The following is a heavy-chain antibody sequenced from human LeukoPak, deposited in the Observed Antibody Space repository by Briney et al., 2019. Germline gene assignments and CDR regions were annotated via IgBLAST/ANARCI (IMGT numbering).Heavy chain of an antibody. J-gene: IGHJ5*02. CDR3: AKDREGGYSYGPNWFDP. V-gene: IGHV3-30-3*01. CDR2: ISYDGSSK. D-gene: IGHD5-18*01. CDR1: GFTFSSYA. Sequence: QPGRSLRLSCAASGFTFSSYAMHWVRQAPGKGLEWVAVISYDGSSKYYADSVKGRFTISRDNSKNTLYLQMNSLRAEDTAVYYCAKDREGGYSYGPNWFDPWGQGTLVTVSS.